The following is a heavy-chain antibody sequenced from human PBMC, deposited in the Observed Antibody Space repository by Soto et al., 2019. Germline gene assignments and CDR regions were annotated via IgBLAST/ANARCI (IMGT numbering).Heavy chain of an antibody. CDR2: TYSGGST. Sequence: EVQVVESGGGWIQPGGSLRLSCAASGFVVSETYMSWVRQAAGRGLQWVSFTYSGGSTYYADSVKGRFTISRDSSRNTLYLQMNSLRVEDTAVYYCARDCGGGSCYPAIGAWGQGNMVTVSS. CDR1: GFVVSETY. J-gene: IGHJ5*02. CDR3: ARDCGGGSCYPAIGA. D-gene: IGHD2-15*01. V-gene: IGHV3-53*01.